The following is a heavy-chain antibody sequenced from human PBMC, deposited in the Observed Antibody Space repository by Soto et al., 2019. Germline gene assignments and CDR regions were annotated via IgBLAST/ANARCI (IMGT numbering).Heavy chain of an antibody. CDR3: LIVDTAMLYYVGMDV. CDR2: ISCDGSNK. CDR1: GFTFISYA. Sequence: GGSLRLSCAASGFTFISYAMRWVRQAPGKGLEWVAAISCDGSNKYYADSVKGRFTISRDNSKNTLYLQMNSLRAEDTAVYYCLIVDTAMLYYVGMDVWGQGTTVTVSS. J-gene: IGHJ6*02. D-gene: IGHD5-18*01. V-gene: IGHV3-30-3*01.